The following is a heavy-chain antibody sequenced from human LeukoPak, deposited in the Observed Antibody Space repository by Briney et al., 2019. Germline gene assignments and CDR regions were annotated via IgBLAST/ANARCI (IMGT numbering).Heavy chain of an antibody. J-gene: IGHJ6*02. CDR3: ARDLVKEKPSGGFYYYGMDV. D-gene: IGHD1-26*01. CDR2: FYYSGST. Sequence: PSETLSLTCTAFGVSIRGYHWSWIRQPPGKGLEWIGHFYYSGSTNFNPSPKSRVTISGDTSKNQFSLKVNSVTAADTAVYYCARDLVKEKPSGGFYYYGMDVWGQGTTVTVSS. CDR1: GVSIRGYH. V-gene: IGHV4-59*01.